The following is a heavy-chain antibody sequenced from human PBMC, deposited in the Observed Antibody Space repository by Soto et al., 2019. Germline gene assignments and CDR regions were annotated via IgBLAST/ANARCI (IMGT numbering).Heavy chain of an antibody. J-gene: IGHJ4*02. D-gene: IGHD2-2*01. Sequence: QLQLQESGPGLVKPSETLALTCTVSGGSISSISYYWGWIRQPPGKGLEWIGSIKYSGHTFYNPSPESCITMSVDTSKNQFSLRLSSVTAAKTAVYYCARVDIAVVPSTTFDYWGQGTLVTVSS. V-gene: IGHV4-39*01. CDR3: ARVDIAVVPSTTFDY. CDR1: GGSISSISYY. CDR2: IKYSGHT.